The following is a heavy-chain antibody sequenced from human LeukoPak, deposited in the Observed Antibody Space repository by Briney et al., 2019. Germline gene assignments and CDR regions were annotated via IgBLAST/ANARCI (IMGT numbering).Heavy chain of an antibody. CDR2: IGSSGATT. CDR1: GFTFNKFA. V-gene: IGHV3-23*01. D-gene: IGHD2-2*01. J-gene: IGHJ6*02. Sequence: GGSLRLSCEASGFTFNKFAMSWVRQAPGKGPEWVSAIGSSGATTFYADSVKGRCTISRDNSKNTVYLEMNSLRAEDTAIYYCAKVSVGPLSRPAHVALYYGMDVWGQGTTVTVSS. CDR3: AKVSVGPLSRPAHVALYYGMDV.